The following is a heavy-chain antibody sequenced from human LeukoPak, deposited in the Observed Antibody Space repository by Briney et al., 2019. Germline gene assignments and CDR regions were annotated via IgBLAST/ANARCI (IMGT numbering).Heavy chain of an antibody. J-gene: IGHJ4*02. D-gene: IGHD5-12*01. CDR2: IYYSGYT. V-gene: IGHV4-59*01. CDR1: GGCISTYY. CDR3: ARGNLVATLYFDY. Sequence: SETLSLTCTVSGGCISTYYWSWFRQPPGKGLEWIGYIYYSGYTNYIPSLKSRVTISLDTSKNQFSLSLSSVTAADTAVYYCARGNLVATLYFDYWGQGALVTVSS.